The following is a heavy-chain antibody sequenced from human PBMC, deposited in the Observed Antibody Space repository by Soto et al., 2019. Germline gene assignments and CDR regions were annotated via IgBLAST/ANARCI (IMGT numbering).Heavy chain of an antibody. CDR2: ISRSSSSYI. Sequence: EVQLVESGGGLVKPGWSLRLSCAASGFPFSNYGMNWVRQAPGKGLEWVSCISRSSSSYISYADSVKGRITISRDNAKNSLFLQVSRLSVEDTAVYFCARGDFGSSWHEVGFDPWGQGTLVTVSS. D-gene: IGHD6-13*01. CDR3: ARGDFGSSWHEVGFDP. CDR1: GFPFSNYG. V-gene: IGHV3-21*01. J-gene: IGHJ5*02.